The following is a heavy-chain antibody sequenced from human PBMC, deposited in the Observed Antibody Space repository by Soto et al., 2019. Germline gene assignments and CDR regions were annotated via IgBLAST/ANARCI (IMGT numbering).Heavy chain of an antibody. V-gene: IGHV1-3*01. CDR1: GYTFMSHV. D-gene: IGHD1-20*01. CDR3: ARASCIRGPSGELDY. Sequence: QVQLVQSGAEVKEPGASVKVSCRTSGYTFMSHVMHWVRQAPGQRLEWMGWVTGGNGDTKYSQNYKCRVTITRDTSATTAYMELSRLTSEDTAIYYCARASCIRGPSGELDYWGQGTLVTVSS. J-gene: IGHJ4*02. CDR2: VTGGNGDT.